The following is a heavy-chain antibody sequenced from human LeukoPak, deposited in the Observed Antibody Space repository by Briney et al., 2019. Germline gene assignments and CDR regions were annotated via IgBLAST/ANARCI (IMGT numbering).Heavy chain of an antibody. J-gene: IGHJ4*02. CDR2: ISSSGSTI. V-gene: IGHV3-48*03. D-gene: IGHD3-22*01. Sequence: PGGSLRLSCAASGFTFSSYEMNWVRQAPGKGLEWVSYISSSGSTIYYADSVKGRFTISRDNAKNSLYLQMNSLRAEDTAVYYCVRDRYDSSGYHDYWGQGTLVTVSS. CDR3: VRDRYDSSGYHDY. CDR1: GFTFSSYE.